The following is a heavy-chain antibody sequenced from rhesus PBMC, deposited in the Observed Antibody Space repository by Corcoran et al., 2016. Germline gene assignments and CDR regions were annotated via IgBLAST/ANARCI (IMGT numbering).Heavy chain of an antibody. CDR1: GGSFSSYW. J-gene: IGHJ4*01. D-gene: IGHD6-25*01. V-gene: IGHV4-80*01. CDR2: IHGNSGST. Sequence: QVQLQESGPGLVKPSETLSLTCAVSGGSFSSYWWSWIRQPPGKGLEWIGEIHGNSGSTTYNHALKSRVTISKDASKNQFSLRLSSVTAADTAVYYCARYIATAFGYWGQGVLVTVSS. CDR3: ARYIATAFGY.